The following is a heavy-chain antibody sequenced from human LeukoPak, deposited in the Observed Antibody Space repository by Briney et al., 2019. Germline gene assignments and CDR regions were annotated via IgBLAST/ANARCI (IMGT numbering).Heavy chain of an antibody. Sequence: GGSLRLSCAASGFTFGDYYMSWIRQAPGKGLEWVSYISSSGNSIPYADSVKGRFTISRDNAKNSLFLQMNSLRAEDTAVYYCARDQVSIAGTGIDYWGQGTLVTVSS. CDR1: GFTFGDYY. V-gene: IGHV3-11*04. CDR2: ISSSGNSI. CDR3: ARDQVSIAGTGIDY. J-gene: IGHJ4*02. D-gene: IGHD6-13*01.